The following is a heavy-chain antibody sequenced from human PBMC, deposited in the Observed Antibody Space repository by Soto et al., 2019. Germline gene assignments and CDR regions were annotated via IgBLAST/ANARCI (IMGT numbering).Heavy chain of an antibody. CDR3: ASFIRWHYYYGMDV. V-gene: IGHV4-34*01. D-gene: IGHD4-17*01. Sequence: SETLSLTCAVYGGSFSGYYWSWIRQPPGKGLEWMGEINHSGSTNYNPSLKSRVTISVDTSKNQFSLKLSSVTAADTAVYYCASFIRWHYYYGMDVWGQGTTVTVSS. CDR1: GGSFSGYY. J-gene: IGHJ6*02. CDR2: INHSGST.